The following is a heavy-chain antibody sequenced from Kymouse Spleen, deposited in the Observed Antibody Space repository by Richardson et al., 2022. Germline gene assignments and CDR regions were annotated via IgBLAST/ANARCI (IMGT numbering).Heavy chain of an antibody. V-gene: IGHV3-74*01. CDR3: ARDLGYYGSGSPFDY. CDR1: GFTFSSYW. CDR2: INSDGSST. D-gene: IGHD3-10*01. J-gene: IGHJ4*02. Sequence: EVQLVESGGGLVQPGGSLRLSCAASGFTFSSYWMHWVRQAPGKGLVWVSRINSDGSSTSYADSVKGRFTISRDNAKNTLYLQMNSLRAEDTAVYYCARDLGYYGSGSPFDYWGQGTLVTVSS.